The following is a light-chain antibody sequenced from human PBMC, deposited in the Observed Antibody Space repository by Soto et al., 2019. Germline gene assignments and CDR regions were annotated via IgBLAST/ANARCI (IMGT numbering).Light chain of an antibody. CDR3: QQYGSSPPT. CDR2: GAS. CDR1: QSVSSSY. J-gene: IGKJ1*01. Sequence: EIVMTQSPATLSVSPGERDTLSCRASQSVSSSYLAWYQQKPGQAPRLLIYGASSRATGIPDRFSGSGSGTDFTLTISRLEPEDFAVYYCQQYGSSPPTFGQGTKVDI. V-gene: IGKV3-20*01.